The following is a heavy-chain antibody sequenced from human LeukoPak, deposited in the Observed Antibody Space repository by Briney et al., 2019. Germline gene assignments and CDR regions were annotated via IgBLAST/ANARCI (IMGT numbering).Heavy chain of an antibody. D-gene: IGHD3-22*01. Sequence: PGGSLRLSCAASGFTFSSYWMSWVRQAPGKGLEGVANIKQDGSEKYYVDSVKGRFTISRDNAKNSLYLQMNSLRAEDTAVYYCARDSHNYYDSSGYYPVYFDYWGQGTLVTVSS. CDR2: IKQDGSEK. J-gene: IGHJ4*02. CDR3: ARDSHNYYDSSGYYPVYFDY. CDR1: GFTFSSYW. V-gene: IGHV3-7*01.